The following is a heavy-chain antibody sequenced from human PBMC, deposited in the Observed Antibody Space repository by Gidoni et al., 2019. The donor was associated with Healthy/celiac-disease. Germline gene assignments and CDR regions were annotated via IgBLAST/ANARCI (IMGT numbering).Heavy chain of an antibody. Sequence: EVQLVASGGGLVQPGRSLRLSCAASGFPFDDYAMHWVRQAPGKGLEWVSGISWNSGSIGYADSVKGRFTISRDNAKNSLYLQMNSLRAEDTALYYCAKVRPAMVITGPFDYWGQGTLVTVSS. V-gene: IGHV3-9*01. CDR1: GFPFDDYA. D-gene: IGHD5-18*01. CDR2: ISWNSGSI. CDR3: AKVRPAMVITGPFDY. J-gene: IGHJ4*02.